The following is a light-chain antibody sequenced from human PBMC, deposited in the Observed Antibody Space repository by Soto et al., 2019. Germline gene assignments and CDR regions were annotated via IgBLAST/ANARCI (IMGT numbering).Light chain of an antibody. CDR1: SSDVGAYNR. Sequence: QSVLTQPASVSGSPGQSNTISCTGTSSDVGAYNRVSWSQQHPGKAPKLMIYEVSNRPSGVSDRFSGSKSGNTASLTISGLQPEDEAHYYCTSFTSSNTWVFGGGTKLTVL. J-gene: IGLJ3*02. CDR3: TSFTSSNTWV. CDR2: EVS. V-gene: IGLV2-14*01.